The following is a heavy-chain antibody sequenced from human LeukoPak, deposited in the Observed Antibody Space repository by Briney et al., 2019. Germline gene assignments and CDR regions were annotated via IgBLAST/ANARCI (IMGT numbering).Heavy chain of an antibody. Sequence: VASVKVSCMASGYTFTKYGITWVRQAPGQGLEWMGWISTYNGNTNYAQKLQGRVTMTTDTSTSTAYMELRSLISDDAAVYYCARGDDYGDYWGLYWGQGTLVTVSS. J-gene: IGHJ4*02. V-gene: IGHV1-18*01. CDR2: ISTYNGNT. D-gene: IGHD4-17*01. CDR1: GYTFTKYG. CDR3: ARGDDYGDYWGLY.